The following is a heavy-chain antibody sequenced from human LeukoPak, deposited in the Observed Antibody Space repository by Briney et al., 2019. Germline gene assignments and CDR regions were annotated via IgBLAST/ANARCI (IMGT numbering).Heavy chain of an antibody. J-gene: IGHJ4*02. D-gene: IGHD3-22*01. V-gene: IGHV1-8*01. CDR3: ATDYYDSSGYRGRDDY. Sequence: ASVKVSCKASGYTFTSYDINWVRQATGQGLEWMGWMNPNSGNTGYAQKFQGRVTMTRNTSISTAYMELSSLRSEDTAVYYCATDYYDSSGYRGRDDYWGQGTLVTVSS. CDR2: MNPNSGNT. CDR1: GYTFTSYD.